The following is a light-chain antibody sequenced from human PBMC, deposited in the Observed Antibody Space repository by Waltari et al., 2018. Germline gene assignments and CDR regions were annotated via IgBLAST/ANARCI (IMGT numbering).Light chain of an antibody. CDR1: SSDVGRYNL. V-gene: IGLV2-23*01. Sequence: QSALTQPASVSGSPGQSIPIPCTGASSDVGRYNLVSWYQQHPGKAPKRMIYEGSKRPSGVSNRFSGSKSGNTASLTISGLQAEDEADYYCCSYAGSSSWVFGGGTKLTVL. CDR2: EGS. J-gene: IGLJ3*02. CDR3: CSYAGSSSWV.